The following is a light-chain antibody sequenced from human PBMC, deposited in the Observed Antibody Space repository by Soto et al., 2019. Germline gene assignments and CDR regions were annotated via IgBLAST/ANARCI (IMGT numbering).Light chain of an antibody. V-gene: IGKV1-39*01. J-gene: IGKJ3*01. CDR3: QQSYSTPIT. CDR1: QDISNY. CDR2: AAS. Sequence: DIQMTQSPSSLSASVGDRVTITCQASQDISNYLNWYQQKPGKAPKLLIYAASSLQSGVPSTFSGSGSGTDFTLTISSLQPEDFATYYCQQSYSTPITFGPGTKVDIK.